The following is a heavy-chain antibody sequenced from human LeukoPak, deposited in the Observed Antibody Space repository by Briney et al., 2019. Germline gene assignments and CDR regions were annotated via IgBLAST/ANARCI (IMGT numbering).Heavy chain of an antibody. CDR1: GGSISSYY. CDR2: IYYSGST. Sequence: SETLSLTCTVSGGSISSYYWSWIRQPPGKGLEWIGYIYYSGSTNYNPSLKSRVTISVDTSKNQFPLKLSSVTAADTAVYYCASQGRVLLWSWGQGTLVTVSS. V-gene: IGHV4-59*08. CDR3: ASQGRVLLWS. D-gene: IGHD3-10*01. J-gene: IGHJ5*02.